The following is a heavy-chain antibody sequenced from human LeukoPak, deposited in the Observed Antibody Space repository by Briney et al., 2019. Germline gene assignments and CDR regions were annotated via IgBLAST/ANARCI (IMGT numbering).Heavy chain of an antibody. V-gene: IGHV3-11*01. CDR1: GFSFSDFY. CDR3: AREARGSGRDFDY. D-gene: IGHD1-26*01. CDR2: IGTRSNPI. J-gene: IGHJ4*02. Sequence: TGGSLRLSCAASGFSFSDFYMSWVRQAPGMGLEWISYIGTRSNPIYYADSVKGRFTISRDDAKNSLYLQMNSLRDEDTAVYFCAREARGSGRDFDYWGQGILVTVSS.